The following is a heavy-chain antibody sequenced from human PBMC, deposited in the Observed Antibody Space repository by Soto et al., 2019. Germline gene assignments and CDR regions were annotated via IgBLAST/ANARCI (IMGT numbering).Heavy chain of an antibody. CDR1: GFTFSSYS. D-gene: IGHD6-19*01. CDR3: ARDIVAGSGWYTYDY. CDR2: ISGSSSNI. Sequence: LRLSCAASGFTFSSYSMNWVRQAPGKGLEWVSYISGSSSNIYYADSVKGRFTISRDNAMNSLYLQMNSLRAEDTAVYYCARDIVAGSGWYTYDYWGQGTPVTVSS. V-gene: IGHV3-48*01. J-gene: IGHJ4*02.